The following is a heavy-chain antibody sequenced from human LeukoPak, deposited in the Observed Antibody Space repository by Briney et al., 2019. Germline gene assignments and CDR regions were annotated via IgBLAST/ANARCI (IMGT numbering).Heavy chain of an antibody. Sequence: SETLSLTCTVSGGSISSSSYYWSWIRQPPGKGLEWIGEINHSGSTNYNPSLKSRVTISVDTSKNQFSLKLSSVTAADTAVYYCASQVPAAPFDYWGQGTLVTVSS. D-gene: IGHD2-2*01. V-gene: IGHV4-39*07. CDR1: GGSISSSSYY. CDR2: INHSGST. J-gene: IGHJ4*02. CDR3: ASQVPAAPFDY.